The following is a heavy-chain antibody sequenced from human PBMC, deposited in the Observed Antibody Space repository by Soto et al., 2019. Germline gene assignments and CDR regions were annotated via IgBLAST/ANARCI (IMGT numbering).Heavy chain of an antibody. CDR1: GYTFSNYG. CDR2: ISGYNGNT. CDR3: ARDPGFGFGYSYAFAMDV. Sequence: ASVKVSCKASGYTFSNYGVSWVRQGPGQGLEWMGWISGYNGNTHYEEKVQDRIKMTTDTSTSTTYLELRSLRSDDTAVYFCARDPGFGFGYSYAFAMDVWGQGTTVTVSS. J-gene: IGHJ6*02. D-gene: IGHD5-18*01. V-gene: IGHV1-18*01.